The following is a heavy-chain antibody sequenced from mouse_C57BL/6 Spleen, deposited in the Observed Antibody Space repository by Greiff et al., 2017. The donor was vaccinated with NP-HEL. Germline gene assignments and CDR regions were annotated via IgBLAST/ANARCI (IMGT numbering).Heavy chain of an antibody. CDR2: IDPENGDT. J-gene: IGHJ3*01. V-gene: IGHV14-4*01. CDR1: GFNIKDDY. Sequence: EVQLQQPGAELVRPGASVKLSCTASGFNIKDDYMHWVKQRPEQGLEWIGWIDPENGDTEYASKFQGKATITADTSSNTAYLQVSSLTSEDTAVYYCTTLRDYERAPIRYWGQGALVTVSA. CDR3: TTLRDYERAPIRY. D-gene: IGHD2-4*01.